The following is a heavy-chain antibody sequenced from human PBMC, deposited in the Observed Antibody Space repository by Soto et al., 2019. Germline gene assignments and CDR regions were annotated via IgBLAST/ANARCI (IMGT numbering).Heavy chain of an antibody. D-gene: IGHD6-19*01. CDR2: TYYRSKWYN. V-gene: IGHV6-1*01. J-gene: IGHJ4*02. CDR3: ARAITPLSSGWPVYYFDY. Sequence: KQSQTLSLTCVISGDSVSSNSAAWNWIRQSPSRGLEWLGRTYYRSKWYNDYAVSVKSRITINPDTSKNQFSLQLNSVTPEDTAVYYCARAITPLSSGWPVYYFDYWGQGTLVTVSS. CDR1: GDSVSSNSAA.